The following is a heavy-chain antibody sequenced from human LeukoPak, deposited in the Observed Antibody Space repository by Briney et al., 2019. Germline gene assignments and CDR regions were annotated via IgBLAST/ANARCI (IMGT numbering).Heavy chain of an antibody. CDR3: ARDGSRYEAEPLYYFGY. CDR2: INPSGGST. CDR1: GYTFTSYY. V-gene: IGHV1-46*01. J-gene: IGHJ4*02. D-gene: IGHD3-9*01. Sequence: GASVKVSCKASGYTFTSYYMHWVRQAPGQGLEWMGIINPSGGSTSYAQKFQGRVTMTRDTSTSTVYMELSSLRSEDTAVYYCARDGSRYEAEPLYYFGYWGQGTLVTVSS.